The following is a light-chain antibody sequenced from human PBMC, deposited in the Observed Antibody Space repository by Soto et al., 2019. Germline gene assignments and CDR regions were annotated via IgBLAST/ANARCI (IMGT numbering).Light chain of an antibody. CDR2: AAS. V-gene: IGKV1-8*01. CDR1: QGISSY. J-gene: IGKJ4*01. CDR3: QQYYNYPWG. Sequence: AIRMTQSPSSLSASTGDRVTITCRASQGISSYLAWYQQKPGKAPKLLIYAASTLQSGVPSRFSGSGSGTDFTLTISCLQSEDVATYYCQQYYNYPWGFGGGTKVEIK.